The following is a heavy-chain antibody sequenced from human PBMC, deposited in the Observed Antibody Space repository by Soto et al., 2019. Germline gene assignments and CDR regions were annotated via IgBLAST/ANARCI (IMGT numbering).Heavy chain of an antibody. CDR2: ISQSGTT. V-gene: IGHV4-4*02. D-gene: IGHD2-15*01. Sequence: SETLSLTCAVSGASISSDNRWTWVRQPPGEGLEWIGEISQSGTTKYNPSLASRVTISVDKSKNQFSLRLTSMTAADTAVYYCAKKVPAALRLYYFFGLDVWGQGTTVTVSS. J-gene: IGHJ6*02. CDR3: AKKVPAALRLYYFFGLDV. CDR1: GASISSDNR.